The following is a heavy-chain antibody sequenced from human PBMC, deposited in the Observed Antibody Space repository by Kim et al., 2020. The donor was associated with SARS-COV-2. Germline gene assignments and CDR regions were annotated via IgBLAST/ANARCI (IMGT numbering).Heavy chain of an antibody. V-gene: IGHV1-8*01. CDR1: GYTFTSYD. D-gene: IGHD6-19*01. J-gene: IGHJ1*01. CDR2: MNPNSGNT. CDR3: ARGLRASGWNLFQH. Sequence: ASVKVSCKASGYTFTSYDINWVRQATGQGLEWMGWMNPNSGNTGYAQKFQGRVTMTRNTSISTAYMELSSLRSEDTAVYYCARGLRASGWNLFQHWGQGNLVTVSS.